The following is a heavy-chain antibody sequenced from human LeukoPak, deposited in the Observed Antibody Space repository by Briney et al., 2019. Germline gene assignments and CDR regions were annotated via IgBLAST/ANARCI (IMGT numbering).Heavy chain of an antibody. J-gene: IGHJ4*02. CDR1: GFTFTNYA. CDR3: AKDRPLNYDSSASMIDH. V-gene: IGHV3-23*01. CDR2: ISSSGDST. D-gene: IGHD3-22*01. Sequence: GGSLRLSCAASGFTFTNYAMTWVRQAPGKGLEWVSTISSSGDSTYYTDSVKGRFTISRDNSKNTLHLQMYSLRVEDTAVYYCAKDRPLNYDSSASMIDHRGQGTLVTVSS.